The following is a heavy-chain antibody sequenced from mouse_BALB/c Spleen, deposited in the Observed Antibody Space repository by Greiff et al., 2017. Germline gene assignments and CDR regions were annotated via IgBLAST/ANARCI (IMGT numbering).Heavy chain of an antibody. CDR1: GYAFSSYW. V-gene: IGHV1-80*01. J-gene: IGHJ1*01. Sequence: VQLQQSGAELVRPGSSVKISCKASGYAFSSYWMNWVKQRPGQGLEWIGQIYPGDGDTNYNGKFKGKATLTADKSSSTAYMQLSSLTSEDSAVYFSARGGIYYYGSSYWYFDVWGAGTTVTVSS. D-gene: IGHD1-1*01. CDR3: ARGGIYYYGSSYWYFDV. CDR2: IYPGDGDT.